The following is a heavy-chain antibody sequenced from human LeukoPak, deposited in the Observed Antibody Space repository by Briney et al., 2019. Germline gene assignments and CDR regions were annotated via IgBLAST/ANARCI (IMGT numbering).Heavy chain of an antibody. Sequence: ASETLSLTCAVYGGSFSGYYWSWIRQPPGKGLEWIGEINHSGSTSYNPSLKSRVTISVDTSKNQFSLKLSSVTAADTAVYYCARASTYYDILTGYPRVFDYWGQGTLVTVSS. CDR2: INHSGST. D-gene: IGHD3-9*01. V-gene: IGHV4-34*01. CDR3: ARASTYYDILTGYPRVFDY. CDR1: GGSFSGYY. J-gene: IGHJ4*02.